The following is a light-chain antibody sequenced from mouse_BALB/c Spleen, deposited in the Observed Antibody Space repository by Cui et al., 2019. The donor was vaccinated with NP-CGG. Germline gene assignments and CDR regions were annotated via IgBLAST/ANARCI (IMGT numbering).Light chain of an antibody. CDR1: TGAVTTSNY. Sequence: QAVVTQESALTTSPGETVTLTCRSSTGAVTTSNYANWVQEKPDHVFTGLIGGTNNRAPGVPARFSGSLIGDKAALTITGAQTEDEAIYFCALWYSNHWVFGGGTKTDCP. J-gene: IGLJ1*01. V-gene: IGLV1*01. CDR3: ALWYSNHWV. CDR2: GTN.